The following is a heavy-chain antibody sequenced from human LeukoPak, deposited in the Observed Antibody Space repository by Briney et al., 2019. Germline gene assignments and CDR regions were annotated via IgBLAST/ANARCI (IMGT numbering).Heavy chain of an antibody. D-gene: IGHD2-15*01. Sequence: SETLSLTCAVYGGSFSGYYWSWIRQPPGKGLEWIGEINHSGSTNYNPSLKSQVTISVDTSKNQFSLKLSSVTAADTAVYYCARGVACSGGSCYRGKNWFDPWGQGTLVTVSS. J-gene: IGHJ5*02. CDR3: ARGVACSGGSCYRGKNWFDP. CDR2: INHSGST. V-gene: IGHV4-34*01. CDR1: GGSFSGYY.